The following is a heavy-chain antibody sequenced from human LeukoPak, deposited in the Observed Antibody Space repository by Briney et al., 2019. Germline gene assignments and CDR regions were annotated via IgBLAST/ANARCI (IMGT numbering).Heavy chain of an antibody. CDR3: ARGGLRWLQLRGYYFDY. CDR2: IYYSGST. D-gene: IGHD5-24*01. Sequence: KASETLSLTCTVSGGSISSYYWSWIRQPPGKGLEWIGYIYYSGSTNYNPSLKSRVTISVDTSKNQFSLKLSSVTAADTAVYYCARGGLRWLQLRGYYFDYWGQGTLVTVSS. J-gene: IGHJ4*02. CDR1: GGSISSYY. V-gene: IGHV4-59*12.